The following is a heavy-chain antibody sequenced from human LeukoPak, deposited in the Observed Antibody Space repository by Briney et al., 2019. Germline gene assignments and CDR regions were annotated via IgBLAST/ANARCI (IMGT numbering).Heavy chain of an antibody. CDR1: GYTFTGYY. V-gene: IGHV1-2*02. Sequence: ASVKVSCKASGYTFTGYYMHWVRQAPGQGLEWMGWINPNSGGTNYAQKFQGRVTMTRDTSISTAYMELSRLRSDDAAVYYCANSGPTVTSYGMDVWGQGTTVTVSS. CDR2: INPNSGGT. J-gene: IGHJ6*02. D-gene: IGHD4-17*01. CDR3: ANSGPTVTSYGMDV.